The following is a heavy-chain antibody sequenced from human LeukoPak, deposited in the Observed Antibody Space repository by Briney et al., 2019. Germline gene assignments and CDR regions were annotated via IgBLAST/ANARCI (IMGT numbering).Heavy chain of an antibody. J-gene: IGHJ4*02. Sequence: PGGSLRLSCAASGFSLSSYGMHWVRQAPGKGLEGVAFIRDDGSKKYYADSVKGRFTISIDNSKNTLYLQMNSLRAEDTAVYYCAKGAVTYYYDSSGYYPFDYWGQGTLVTVSS. CDR3: AKGAVTYYYDSSGYYPFDY. CDR2: IRDDGSKK. D-gene: IGHD3-22*01. V-gene: IGHV3-30*02. CDR1: GFSLSSYG.